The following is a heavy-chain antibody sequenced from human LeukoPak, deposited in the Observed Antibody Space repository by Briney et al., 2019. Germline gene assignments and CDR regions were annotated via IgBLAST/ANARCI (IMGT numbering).Heavy chain of an antibody. J-gene: IGHJ3*02. CDR3: ARKLASSTLKAGAFDI. V-gene: IGHV4-4*07. CDR1: GGSISSYY. Sequence: SETLSLTCTVSGGSISSYYWSWIRQPAGKGLEWIGRIYTSGSTNYNPSLKSRVTMSVDTSKNQFSLKLSSVTAADTAMYYCARKLASSTLKAGAFDIWGQGTMVTVSS. CDR2: IYTSGST. D-gene: IGHD2-2*01.